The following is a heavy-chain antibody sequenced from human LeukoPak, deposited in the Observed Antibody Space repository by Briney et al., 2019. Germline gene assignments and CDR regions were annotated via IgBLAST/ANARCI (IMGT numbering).Heavy chain of an antibody. CDR3: ARTVTTTHFDY. V-gene: IGHV4-30-2*01. D-gene: IGHD4-11*01. CDR2: IYHSGGT. Sequence: PSQTLSLTCAVSGGSISSSGYSWSWIRQPPGKGLEWIGYIYHSGGTYYNPSLKSRVTISVDRSSNQFSLKLTSVTAADTAVYYCARTVTTTHFDYWGQGTLVTVSS. J-gene: IGHJ4*02. CDR1: GGSISSSGYS.